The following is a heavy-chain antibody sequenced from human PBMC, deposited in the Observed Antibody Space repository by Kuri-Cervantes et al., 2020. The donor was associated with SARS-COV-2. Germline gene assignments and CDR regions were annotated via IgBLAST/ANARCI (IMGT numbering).Heavy chain of an antibody. CDR1: GASISSSSYY. D-gene: IGHD3-16*01. CDR2: IYYSGST. V-gene: IGHV4-39*07. J-gene: IGHJ4*02. Sequence: SETLSLTCTVSGASISSSSYYWGWIRQPPGKGLEWIGLIYYSGSTYYNPSLKCRVTISVDTSKNQFSLTLISVTAADTAVYYCASSPHGDYFDYWGQGTLVTVSS. CDR3: ASSPHGDYFDY.